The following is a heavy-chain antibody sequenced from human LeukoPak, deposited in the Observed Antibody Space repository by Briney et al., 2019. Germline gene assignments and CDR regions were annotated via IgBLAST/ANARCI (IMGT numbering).Heavy chain of an antibody. CDR2: ISYDGSNK. CDR3: ALGGYFDWLSFDY. V-gene: IGHV3-30*04. CDR1: GFTFSSYA. J-gene: IGHJ4*02. Sequence: GGSLRLSCAASGFTFSSYAMHWVRQAPGKGLEWVAVISYDGSNKYYADSVKGRFTISRDNSKNTLYLQMNSLRAEDTAVYYCALGGYFDWLSFDYWGQGTLVTVSS. D-gene: IGHD3-9*01.